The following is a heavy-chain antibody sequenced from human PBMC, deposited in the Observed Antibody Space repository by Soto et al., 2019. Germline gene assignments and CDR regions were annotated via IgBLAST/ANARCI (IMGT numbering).Heavy chain of an antibody. D-gene: IGHD1-26*01. CDR3: ASKELSAHYYYGMDV. CDR2: INAGNGNT. V-gene: IGHV1-3*01. Sequence: ASVKVSFKSSGYTFTSYPMHWVRQAPGQRLEWMGWINAGNGNTKYSQKFQGRVTITRDTSASTAYMELSSLRSEDTAVYYRASKELSAHYYYGMDVWGQGTTVTVSS. J-gene: IGHJ6*02. CDR1: GYTFTSYP.